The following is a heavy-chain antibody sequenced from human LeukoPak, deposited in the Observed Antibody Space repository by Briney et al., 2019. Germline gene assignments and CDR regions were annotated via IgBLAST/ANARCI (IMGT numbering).Heavy chain of an antibody. CDR1: GLTFSTFP. CDR3: VKDIVDTSGYKGDAFDI. CDR2: INWSSDRI. V-gene: IGHV3-9*01. D-gene: IGHD3-22*01. Sequence: GGSLRLSCVASGLTFSTFPLSWVRQAPGKGLEWVSSINWSSDRIGHADSVKGRFTISRDNAKNSLYLQMNSLRAEDTALYYCVKDIVDTSGYKGDAFDIWGQGTMVTVSS. J-gene: IGHJ3*02.